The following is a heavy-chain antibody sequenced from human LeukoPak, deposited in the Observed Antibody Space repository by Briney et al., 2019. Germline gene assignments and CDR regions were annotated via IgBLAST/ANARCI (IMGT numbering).Heavy chain of an antibody. V-gene: IGHV3-33*01. Sequence: GGSLRLSCAASGFTFSDHGIHWVRHAPGKGLEWVAIIYYDGKNKYYADSAKGRLTISRDNPKNTAYLQMNSLSGDDSGVYYCSRGGWPTAGTPRMDVWGQGTTVIVSS. CDR1: GFTFSDHG. D-gene: IGHD6-13*01. J-gene: IGHJ6*02. CDR2: IYYDGKNK. CDR3: SRGGWPTAGTPRMDV.